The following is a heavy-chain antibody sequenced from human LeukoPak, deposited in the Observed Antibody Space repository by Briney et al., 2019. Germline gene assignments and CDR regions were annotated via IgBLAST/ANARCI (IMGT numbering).Heavy chain of an antibody. CDR2: VWYDGSKK. CDR3: ASGFDSSGYYPFHY. J-gene: IGHJ4*02. V-gene: IGHV3-33*08. Sequence: GGSLRLSCAASGFPFSSFSMTWVRQAPGKGLEWVAVVWYDGSKKYYADSVKGRFTISRDLSNNTLYLQMNSPRAEDTAVYYCASGFDSSGYYPFHYWGQGTLVTVSS. CDR1: GFPFSSFS. D-gene: IGHD3-22*01.